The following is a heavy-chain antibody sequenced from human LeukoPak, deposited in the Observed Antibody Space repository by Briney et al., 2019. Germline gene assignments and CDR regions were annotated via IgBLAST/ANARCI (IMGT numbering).Heavy chain of an antibody. CDR3: ARDAVSVAGIRGDLD. V-gene: IGHV1-18*01. J-gene: IGHJ4*02. D-gene: IGHD6-19*01. CDR1: GYTFTRYG. CDR2: ISAYNGNT. Sequence: ASVKVSSTASGYTFTRYGISWVRQAPGQGLEWMGWISAYNGNTNYAQKLQGRVTITTDTSTSTAYMELRSLRSDHTAVYYCARDAVSVAGIRGDLDWGQGTLVTVSS.